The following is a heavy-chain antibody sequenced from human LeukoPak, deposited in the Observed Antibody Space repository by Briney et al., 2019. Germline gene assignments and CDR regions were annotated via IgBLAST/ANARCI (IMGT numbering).Heavy chain of an antibody. CDR3: AKAPDDHVWGSYRYTEAY. CDR1: GFTFSSYA. Sequence: PGGSLRLSCAASGFTFSSYAMSWVRQAPGKGLEWVSAISGSGGSTYYADSVKGRFTISRDNSKNTLYLQMNSLRAEDTAVYYCAKAPDDHVWGSYRYTEAYWGQGTLVTVSS. J-gene: IGHJ4*02. CDR2: ISGSGGST. D-gene: IGHD3-16*02. V-gene: IGHV3-23*01.